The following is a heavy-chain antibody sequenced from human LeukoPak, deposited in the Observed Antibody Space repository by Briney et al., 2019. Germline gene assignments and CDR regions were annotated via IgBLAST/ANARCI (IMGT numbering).Heavy chain of an antibody. CDR2: ILYDGSNK. D-gene: IGHD6-13*01. CDR3: ARGIAAAGDWFDP. Sequence: GGSLRLSCAASGFTFSSYGMHWVRQAPGKGLEWVAFILYDGSNKYYADSVKGRFTISRDNSKNTLYLQMNSLRAEDTAVYYCARGIAAAGDWFDPWGQGTLVTVSS. J-gene: IGHJ5*02. V-gene: IGHV3-30*02. CDR1: GFTFSSYG.